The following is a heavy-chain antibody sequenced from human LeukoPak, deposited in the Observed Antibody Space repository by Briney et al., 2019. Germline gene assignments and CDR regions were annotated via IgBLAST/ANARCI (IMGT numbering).Heavy chain of an antibody. Sequence: NTNTGNPTYAQGFTGRFVFSLDTSVSTAYLQISSLKAEDTAVYYCARVRSAAAGSYYFDYWGQGTLVTVSS. J-gene: IGHJ4*02. V-gene: IGHV7-4-1*02. CDR2: NTNTGNP. D-gene: IGHD6-13*01. CDR3: ARVRSAAAGSYYFDY.